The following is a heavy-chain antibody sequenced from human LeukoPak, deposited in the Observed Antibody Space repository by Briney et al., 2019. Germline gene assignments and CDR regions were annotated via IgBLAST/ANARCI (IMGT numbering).Heavy chain of an antibody. J-gene: IGHJ6*03. V-gene: IGHV1-2*02. Sequence: GSVKVSCKASGYTLTGYYMHWVRQAPGQGREWMGWINPNSGGTNYAQKFQGRVTMTRDTSISTAYMELSRLRSDDTAVYYCARGTYYYYYYYMDVWGKGTTVTVSS. CDR2: INPNSGGT. CDR1: GYTLTGYY. CDR3: ARGTYYYYYYYMDV.